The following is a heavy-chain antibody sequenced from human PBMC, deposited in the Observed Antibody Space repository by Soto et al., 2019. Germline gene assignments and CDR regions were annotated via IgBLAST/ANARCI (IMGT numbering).Heavy chain of an antibody. J-gene: IGHJ5*02. CDR1: GYTLTELS. V-gene: IGHV1-24*01. Sequence: GASVKVSCKVSGYTLTELSMHWVRQAPGKGLEWMGGFDPEDGETIYAQKFQGRVTMTEDTSTDTAYMELSSLRSEDTAVYYCATVRTRGYSYDWFDPWGQGTLVTVSS. CDR3: ATVRTRGYSYDWFDP. CDR2: FDPEDGET. D-gene: IGHD5-18*01.